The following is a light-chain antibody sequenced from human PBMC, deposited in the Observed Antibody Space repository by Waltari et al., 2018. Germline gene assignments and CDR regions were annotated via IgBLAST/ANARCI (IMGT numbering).Light chain of an antibody. V-gene: IGKV3-20*01. Sequence: DIVLTQSPGSLSSSPGERATISCRASQNVDRNYLAWYQRKPGHVPRLLVYGASGRATGIPARFSGSGSGTDFTLTISRLEPEDFGVYYCHQFAGLMWTFGQGTKLEI. CDR2: GAS. CDR1: QNVDRNY. CDR3: HQFAGLMWT. J-gene: IGKJ1*01.